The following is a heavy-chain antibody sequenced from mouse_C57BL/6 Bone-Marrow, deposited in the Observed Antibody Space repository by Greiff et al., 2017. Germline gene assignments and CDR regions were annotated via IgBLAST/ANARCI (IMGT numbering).Heavy chain of an antibody. J-gene: IGHJ1*03. Sequence: VQLQQPGAELVMPGASVKLSCKASGYTFTSYWMHWVKQRPGQGLEWIGEIDPSDSYTNYNQKFKGKSTFTVNKSSSTAYMQLSSLTSNDSAVYYCASSNYEYFDVWGTGTTVTVSS. D-gene: IGHD2-5*01. V-gene: IGHV1-69*01. CDR1: GYTFTSYW. CDR3: ASSNYEYFDV. CDR2: IDPSDSYT.